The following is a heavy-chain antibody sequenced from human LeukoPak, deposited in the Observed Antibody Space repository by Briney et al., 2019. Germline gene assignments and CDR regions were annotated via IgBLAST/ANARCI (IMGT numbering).Heavy chain of an antibody. V-gene: IGHV1-46*01. CDR2: INPSGGST. CDR3: VADPYYDASGPPRWFDP. J-gene: IGHJ5*02. CDR1: GYTFTSYY. D-gene: IGHD3-22*01. Sequence: GASVKVSCKASGYTFTSYYMHWVRQAPGQGLEWMGIINPSGGSTSYAQKFQERVTITRDMSTSTAYMELSSLRSDDTAVYYCVADPYYDASGPPRWFDPWGQGTLVTVSS.